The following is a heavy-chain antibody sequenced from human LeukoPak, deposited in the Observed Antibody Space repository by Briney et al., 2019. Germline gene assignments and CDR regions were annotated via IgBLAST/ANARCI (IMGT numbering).Heavy chain of an antibody. D-gene: IGHD2-15*01. CDR3: ARHRDCSSGACYPDY. J-gene: IGHJ4*02. V-gene: IGHV5-10-1*01. Sequence: GESLKISCKGSGYSFTSHWISWVRQMPGKGLEWMGRIAPNDSYTNYSPSFQGHVTISADKSISTAYLQWSSLKASDTAMYYCARHRDCSSGACYPDYWGQGTLVTVSS. CDR1: GYSFTSHW. CDR2: IAPNDSYT.